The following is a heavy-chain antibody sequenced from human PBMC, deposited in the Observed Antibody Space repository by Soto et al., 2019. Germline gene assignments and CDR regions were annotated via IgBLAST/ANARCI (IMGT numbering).Heavy chain of an antibody. Sequence: GGSLRLSCAASGFTFSSYSMNWVRQAPGKGLEWVSSISSSSSYIYYADSVKGRFTISRDNAKNSLYLQMNSLRAEDTAVYYCARDSDDDYGDYPGDFSGAFDIWGQGTMVTVSS. D-gene: IGHD4-17*01. CDR1: GFTFSSYS. J-gene: IGHJ3*02. CDR2: ISSSSSYI. CDR3: ARDSDDDYGDYPGDFSGAFDI. V-gene: IGHV3-21*01.